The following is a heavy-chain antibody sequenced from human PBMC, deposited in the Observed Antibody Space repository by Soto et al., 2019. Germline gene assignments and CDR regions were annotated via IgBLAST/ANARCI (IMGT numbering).Heavy chain of an antibody. CDR2: ITAYNGNK. Sequence: QVQLVQSGAEVKKPGASVKVSCKASSYTFTSYGFSWVRQAPGQGLEWMGWITAYNGNKKYVQKWQGRHTMTTDTSTSTAYMELRSLRSDDTAVYYCAREGPNHRLSWGQGTLVTVSS. V-gene: IGHV1-18*01. J-gene: IGHJ5*02. CDR1: SYTFTSYG. CDR3: AREGPNHRLS. D-gene: IGHD3-16*02.